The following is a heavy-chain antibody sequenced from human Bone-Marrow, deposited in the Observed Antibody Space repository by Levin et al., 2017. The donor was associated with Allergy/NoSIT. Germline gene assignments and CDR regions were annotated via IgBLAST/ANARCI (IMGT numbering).Heavy chain of an antibody. V-gene: IGHV3-23*01. CDR2: SSGRGENT. J-gene: IGHJ2*01. CDR3: AKDSTMEITRDWHFDL. D-gene: IGHD7-27*01. CDR1: GFTFRNYA. Sequence: ETLSLTCAASGFTFRNYAMNWVRQAPGKGLEWVSGSSGRGENTYYADSVKGRFIMSRDNSKSTVSLQMSRLRDDDTAVYYCAKDSTMEITRDWHFDLWGRGTLVSVTS.